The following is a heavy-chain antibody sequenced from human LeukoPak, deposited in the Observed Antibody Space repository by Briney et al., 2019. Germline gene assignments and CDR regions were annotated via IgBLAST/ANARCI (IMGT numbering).Heavy chain of an antibody. CDR1: GYTFTGYY. V-gene: IGHV1-2*02. Sequence: ASVKVSCKASGYTFTGYYMHWVRQAPGQGLEWMGWINPNSGGTNYAQKFQGRVTMTRDTSISTAYMELSRLRSDDTAVYYCARADTDYYDSCGYYYCYWGQGTLVTVSS. CDR2: INPNSGGT. CDR3: ARADTDYYDSCGYYYCY. D-gene: IGHD3-22*01. J-gene: IGHJ4*02.